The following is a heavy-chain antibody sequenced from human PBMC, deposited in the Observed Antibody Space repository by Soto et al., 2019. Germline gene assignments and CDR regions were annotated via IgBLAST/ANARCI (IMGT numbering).Heavy chain of an antibody. Sequence: SETLSLTCSVSGGTINSGDYFWSWIRQPPGKGLEWIGSIFYTGSTYYSPSLKSRASMSMDTSKNLFSLRLRSLTAADTAVYYCAKSFMGFSYGKIDYWGQGTLVTVSS. CDR3: AKSFMGFSYGKIDY. J-gene: IGHJ4*02. CDR2: IFYTGST. CDR1: GGTINSGDYF. V-gene: IGHV4-30-4*01. D-gene: IGHD5-18*01.